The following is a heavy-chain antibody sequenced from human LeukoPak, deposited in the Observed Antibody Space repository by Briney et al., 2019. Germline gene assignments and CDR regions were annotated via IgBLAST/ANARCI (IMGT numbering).Heavy chain of an antibody. CDR3: ARERDGYNWGNAFDI. CDR1: GGSISSGSYY. J-gene: IGHJ3*02. D-gene: IGHD5-24*01. V-gene: IGHV4-61*02. CDR2: IYTTGST. Sequence: SETLSLTCSVSGGSISSGSYYWSWIRQPAGKGLEWIGRIYTTGSTNYNPSLKSRVTISVDTSKNQFSLKLSSVTAADTAVYYCARERDGYNWGNAFDIWGQGTMVTVSS.